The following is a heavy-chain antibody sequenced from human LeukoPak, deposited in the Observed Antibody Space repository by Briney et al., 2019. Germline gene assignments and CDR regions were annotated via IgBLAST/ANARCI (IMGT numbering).Heavy chain of an antibody. CDR3: ARDRFDGYKHGYYYYMDV. V-gene: IGHV4-61*02. J-gene: IGHJ6*03. Sequence: PSETLSLTCTVSGGSISSYNSYWGWIRQPAGKGLEWIGRIYTSESTNYNPSLKSRVTISVDTSKNQFSLKLSSVTAADTAVYYCARDRFDGYKHGYYYYMDVWGKGTTVTISS. CDR1: GGSISSYNSY. CDR2: IYTSEST. D-gene: IGHD5-24*01.